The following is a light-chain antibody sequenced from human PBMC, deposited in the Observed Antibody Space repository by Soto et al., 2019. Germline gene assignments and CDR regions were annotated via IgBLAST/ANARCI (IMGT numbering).Light chain of an antibody. J-gene: IGKJ2*01. CDR2: GAS. CDR3: QQGHNWPLT. V-gene: IGKV3-15*01. CDR1: QSSSSE. Sequence: EIVMTQTPATLSVSPGDRATLSCRASQSSSSELAWYQQRPGQPPRRLIYGASTRATGVPDRFTGSGSGSDFTLTISGLQSEDFAVYYCQQGHNWPLTFGQGTRLEI.